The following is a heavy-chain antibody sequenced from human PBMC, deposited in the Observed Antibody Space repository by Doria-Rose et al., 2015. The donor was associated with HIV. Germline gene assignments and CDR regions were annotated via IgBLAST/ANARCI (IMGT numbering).Heavy chain of an antibody. D-gene: IGHD2-15*01. V-gene: IGHV3-33*01. CDR1: GFTFSNYG. CDR3: VREGEYCSGGSCHGSGLDV. CDR2: IYYDGRTK. Sequence: SGFTFSNYGLHWVRQATGKGLDWVAVIYYDGRTKYYADSVKGRFTISRDNSKNTVYLQMNSLRAEDTAVYYCVREGEYCSGGSCHGSGLDVWGQGTTVTVPS. J-gene: IGHJ6*02.